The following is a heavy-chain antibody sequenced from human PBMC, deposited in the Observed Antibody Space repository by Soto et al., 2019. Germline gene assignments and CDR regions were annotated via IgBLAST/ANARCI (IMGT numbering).Heavy chain of an antibody. CDR2: INPSGGST. CDR1: GYTFTSYY. J-gene: IGHJ6*02. CDR3: ARDKKGYSYGYYYYYGMDV. D-gene: IGHD5-18*01. Sequence: GASVKVSCKAPGYTFTSYYMHWVRQAPGQGLEWMGIINPSGGSTSYAQKFQGRVTMTRDTSTSTVYMELSSLRSEDTAVYYCARDKKGYSYGYYYYYGMDVWGQGTTVTVSS. V-gene: IGHV1-46*01.